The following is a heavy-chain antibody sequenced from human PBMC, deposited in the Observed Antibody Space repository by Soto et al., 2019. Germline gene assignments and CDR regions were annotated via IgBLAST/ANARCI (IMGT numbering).Heavy chain of an antibody. Sequence: SETLSLTCTVSGGSISSGGYYWSWIRQHPGKGLEWIGYIYYSGSTYYNPSLKSRVTISVDTSKNQFSLKLSSVTAADTAVYYCARTQYCSSTSCYAFSSMNYYFDYWGQGTLVTVS. CDR1: GGSISSGGYY. CDR2: IYYSGST. CDR3: ARTQYCSSTSCYAFSSMNYYFDY. J-gene: IGHJ4*02. D-gene: IGHD2-2*01. V-gene: IGHV4-31*03.